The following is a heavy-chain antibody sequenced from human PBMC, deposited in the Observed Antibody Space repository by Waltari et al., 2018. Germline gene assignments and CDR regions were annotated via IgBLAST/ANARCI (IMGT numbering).Heavy chain of an antibody. CDR1: AGSISSGDYY. CDR2: IYYSGST. CDR3: ARVSGQWLAAGDY. Sequence: QVQLQESGPGLVKPSQTLSLTCPVSAGSISSGDYYWSWIRQPPGKGLEWIGYIYYSGSTYYNPSLKSRVTISVDTSKNQFSLKLSSVTAADTAVYYCARVSGQWLAAGDYWGQGTLVTVSS. D-gene: IGHD6-19*01. J-gene: IGHJ4*02. V-gene: IGHV4-30-4*08.